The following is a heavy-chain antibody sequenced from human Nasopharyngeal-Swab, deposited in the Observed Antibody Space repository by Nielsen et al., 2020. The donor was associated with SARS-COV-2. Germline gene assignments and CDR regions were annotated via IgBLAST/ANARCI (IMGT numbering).Heavy chain of an antibody. CDR1: GFTFSSYS. J-gene: IGHJ4*02. Sequence: GESLKISCAASGFTFSSYSMHWARQAPGKGLEWVSGISSTGDYIYYAASVKGRFTISRDNAKTSLYLQMNSLRAEDAAVYYCVRDTPAMFAYWGQGTLVTVSS. CDR2: ISSTGDYI. CDR3: VRDTPAMFAY. V-gene: IGHV3-21*01.